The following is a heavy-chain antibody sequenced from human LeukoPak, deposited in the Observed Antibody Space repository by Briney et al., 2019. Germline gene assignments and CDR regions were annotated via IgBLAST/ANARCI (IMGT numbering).Heavy chain of an antibody. Sequence: PSETLSLTCTVSGGSISSSSYYWGWIRQPPGKGLEWIGSIYYSGSTYYNPSLKSRVTISLDTSKNQFSLKLSSVTAADTAVYYCAKVDLPKGAAFDIWGQGTMVTVSS. V-gene: IGHV4-39*07. D-gene: IGHD3-16*01. J-gene: IGHJ3*02. CDR3: AKVDLPKGAAFDI. CDR1: GGSISSSSYY. CDR2: IYYSGST.